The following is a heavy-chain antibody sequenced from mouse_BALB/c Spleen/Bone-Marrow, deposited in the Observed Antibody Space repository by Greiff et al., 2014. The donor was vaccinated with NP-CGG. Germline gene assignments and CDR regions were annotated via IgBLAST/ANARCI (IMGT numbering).Heavy chain of an antibody. D-gene: IGHD2-4*01. J-gene: IGHJ2*01. CDR2: ISYSGSS. V-gene: IGHV3-2*02. CDR1: GYSITSDYA. CDR3: ARYDYDVGYFDY. Sequence: VQLQQSGPGLVKPSQSLSLTCTVIGYSITSDYAWNWIRQFPGNKLEWMGYISYSGSSSYNPSLESRISITRDTSKTQFSLQLHSVTTEDTATYYCARYDYDVGYFDYWGQGTTLTVSS.